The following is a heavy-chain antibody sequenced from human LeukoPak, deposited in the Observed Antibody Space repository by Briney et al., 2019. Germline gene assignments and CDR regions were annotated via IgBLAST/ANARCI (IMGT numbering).Heavy chain of an antibody. CDR3: ARGRWFDP. J-gene: IGHJ5*02. CDR1: GGSFSGYY. V-gene: IGHV4-34*01. Sequence: PSETLSLTRAVYGGSFSGYYWSWIRQPPGKGLEWIGEINHSGSTNYNPSLKSRVTISVDTSKNQFSLKVISETAADTAVYYCARGRWFDPWGQGTLVTAPS. CDR2: INHSGST.